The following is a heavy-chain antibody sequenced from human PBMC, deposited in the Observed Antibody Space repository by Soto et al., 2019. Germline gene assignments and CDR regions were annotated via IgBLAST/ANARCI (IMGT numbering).Heavy chain of an antibody. J-gene: IGHJ3*02. CDR3: ARDARSGYSRLRAFDI. D-gene: IGHD3-22*01. CDR2: INHSGST. Sequence: SETLSLTCAVYGGSFSGYYWSWIRQPPGKGLEWIGEINHSGSTNYNPSLKSRVTISVYTSKNQFSLKLCSVTAADTAVYYCARDARSGYSRLRAFDIWGQGTMVTVSS. V-gene: IGHV4-34*01. CDR1: GGSFSGYY.